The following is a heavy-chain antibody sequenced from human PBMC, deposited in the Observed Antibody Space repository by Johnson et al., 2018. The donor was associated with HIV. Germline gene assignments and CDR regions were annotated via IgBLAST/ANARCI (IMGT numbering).Heavy chain of an antibody. CDR3: GRASGYSSGGENSRVVVLDI. J-gene: IGHJ3*02. D-gene: IGHD6-19*01. Sequence: VQLVETGGAVVRPGGSLRLSCVGSGFRFEDYGMNWVRQTPGKGLEWVSTLNWNGGNTNYADSVRGRFTISRDNAKKSLYLQMNNLRAEDTAWYYCGRASGYSSGGENSRVVVLDIWGQGTVVTVSS. V-gene: IGHV3-20*04. CDR1: GFRFEDYG. CDR2: LNWNGGNT.